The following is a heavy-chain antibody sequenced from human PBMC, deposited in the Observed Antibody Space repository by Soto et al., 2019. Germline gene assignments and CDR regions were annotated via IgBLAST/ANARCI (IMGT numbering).Heavy chain of an antibody. Sequence: PSETLSLTCAVCGGSFSGYYWSWIRQPPGKGLEWIGEINHSGSTNYNPSLKSRVTISVDTSKNQFSLKLSSVTAADTAVYYCARGRYCSSTSCYYYYYYGMDVWGQGTTVTVSS. V-gene: IGHV4-34*01. CDR2: INHSGST. D-gene: IGHD2-2*01. CDR1: GGSFSGYY. J-gene: IGHJ6*02. CDR3: ARGRYCSSTSCYYYYYYGMDV.